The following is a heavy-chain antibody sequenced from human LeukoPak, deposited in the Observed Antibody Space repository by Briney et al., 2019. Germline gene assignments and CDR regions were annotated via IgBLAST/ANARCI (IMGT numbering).Heavy chain of an antibody. J-gene: IGHJ6*03. CDR2: IYTSGIT. Sequence: SETLSLTCTVSGGSVSSYNWTWIRQPAGMGLELIGRIYTSGITNYSPSLRSRVTMSLDTSKNQFSLKMSSVTAADTAAYYCARYLVGPLVGSYYSHYMDVWGKGTTVTISS. CDR1: GGSVSSYN. V-gene: IGHV4-4*07. D-gene: IGHD2-2*01. CDR3: ARYLVGPLVGSYYSHYMDV.